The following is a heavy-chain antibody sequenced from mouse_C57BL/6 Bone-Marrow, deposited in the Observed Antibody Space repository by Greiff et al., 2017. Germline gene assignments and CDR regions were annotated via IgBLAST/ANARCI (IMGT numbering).Heavy chain of an antibody. Sequence: ELKLMESGGDLVKPGGSLKLSCAASGFTFSSYGMSWVRQTPDKRLEWVATISSGGSYTYYPDSVKGRFTISRDNAKNTLYLQMSSLKSEDTAMYYCARAYYAMDYWGQGTSVTVSS. CDR1: GFTFSSYG. V-gene: IGHV5-6*01. CDR2: ISSGGSYT. CDR3: ARAYYAMDY. J-gene: IGHJ4*01.